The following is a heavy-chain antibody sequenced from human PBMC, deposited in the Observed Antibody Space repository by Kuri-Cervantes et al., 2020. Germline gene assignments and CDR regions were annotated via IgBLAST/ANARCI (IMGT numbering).Heavy chain of an antibody. CDR1: GFTFNSNG. Sequence: GESLKISCAASGFTFNSNGMSWVRQAPGKGLEWVSSISAGGGSTYYADSVKGRFTISRDNSKNTLYLQMNSLRAEDTAVYYCAKDRGSGWYDFDYWGQGTLVTVSS. CDR3: AKDRGSGWYDFDY. CDR2: ISAGGGST. J-gene: IGHJ4*02. V-gene: IGHV3-23*01. D-gene: IGHD6-19*01.